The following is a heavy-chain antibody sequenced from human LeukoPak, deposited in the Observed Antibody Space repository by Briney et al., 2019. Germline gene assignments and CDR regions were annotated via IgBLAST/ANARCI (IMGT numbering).Heavy chain of an antibody. CDR2: ISYSGGT. CDR1: GGSIISGVSY. CDR3: ARVSCSSTSCKRYYYYGMDV. V-gene: IGHV4-31*03. Sequence: PSETLSLTCTVSGGSIISGVSYWSWIRQHPGKGLECIGYISYSGGTYYNPSLKSRVTISVDTSKNQSYLKLSSVTAADTAVYYCARVSCSSTSCKRYYYYGMDVWGKGTTVTVSS. D-gene: IGHD2-2*01. J-gene: IGHJ6*04.